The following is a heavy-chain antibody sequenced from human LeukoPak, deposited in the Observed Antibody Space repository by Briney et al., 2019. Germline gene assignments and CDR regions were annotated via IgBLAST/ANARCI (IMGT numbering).Heavy chain of an antibody. J-gene: IGHJ4*02. V-gene: IGHV4-59*08. D-gene: IGHD6-13*01. CDR3: ARHGYSSSWPLDY. CDR2: IYYSGST. CDR1: GGSISSYY. Sequence: SETLSLTCTVSGGSISSYYWSWIRQPRGKGLEWIGYIYYSGSTNYNPSLKSRITISVDTSKNQFSLKLSSVTAADTAVYYCARHGYSSSWPLDYWGQGTLVTVSS.